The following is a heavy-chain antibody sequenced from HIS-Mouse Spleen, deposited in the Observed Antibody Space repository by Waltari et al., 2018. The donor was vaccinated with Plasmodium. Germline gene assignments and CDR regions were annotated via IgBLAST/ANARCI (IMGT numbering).Heavy chain of an antibody. J-gene: IGHJ4*02. D-gene: IGHD2-15*01. Sequence: QVQLQQWGAGLLKPSETLSLTCAVYGGSFSGYYWSWIRQPPGTGLEWIGEINHSGSTNYNPCLKCRVTISVDTSKNQFSRKLSSVTAADTAVYYCARLVVVASKDSYWGQGTLVTVSS. V-gene: IGHV4-34*01. CDR2: INHSGST. CDR1: GGSFSGYY. CDR3: ARLVVVASKDSY.